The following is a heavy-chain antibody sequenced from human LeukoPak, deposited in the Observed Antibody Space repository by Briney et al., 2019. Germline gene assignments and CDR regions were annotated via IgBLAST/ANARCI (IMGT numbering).Heavy chain of an antibody. Sequence: GGSLRLSCAASGFTFSSYSMSWIRQAPGKGLEWVSLIYTGGTTYYADSVKGRFTISRDNSKNTVYLQMNSLRAGDTAVYYCARCRGDCPIDYWGQGTLVTVSS. V-gene: IGHV3-53*01. J-gene: IGHJ4*02. CDR1: GFTFSSYS. CDR2: IYTGGTT. CDR3: ARCRGDCPIDY. D-gene: IGHD2-21*02.